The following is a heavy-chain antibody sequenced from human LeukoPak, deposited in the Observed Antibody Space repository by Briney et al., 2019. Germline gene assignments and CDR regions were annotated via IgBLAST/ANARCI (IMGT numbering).Heavy chain of an antibody. V-gene: IGHV1-2*02. CDR3: ARIRWMDS. CDR1: GYTFTDYD. Sequence: ASVKVSCKASGYTFTDYDMHWVRQAPGQRLEWMGWNNPNSDTNYAQKFQGRVTMTRDTSTSTGYMELTRLTSDDTAVYFCARIRWMDSWGQGTLVTVSS. J-gene: IGHJ5*01. CDR2: NNPNSDT.